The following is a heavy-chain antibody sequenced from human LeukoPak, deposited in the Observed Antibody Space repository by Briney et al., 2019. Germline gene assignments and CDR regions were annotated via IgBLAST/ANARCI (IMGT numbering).Heavy chain of an antibody. CDR2: IYYSGST. D-gene: IGHD3-10*01. V-gene: IGHV4-38-2*02. Sequence: SETLSLTCTVSGYSISSSYYWGWIRQPPGKGLEWIGSIYYSGSTYYNPSLKSRVTISVDTSKNQFSLKLSSVTAADTAVYYCARDPTTYYYGSGSPPPFDYWGQGTLVTVSS. CDR3: ARDPTTYYYGSGSPPPFDY. CDR1: GYSISSSYY. J-gene: IGHJ4*02.